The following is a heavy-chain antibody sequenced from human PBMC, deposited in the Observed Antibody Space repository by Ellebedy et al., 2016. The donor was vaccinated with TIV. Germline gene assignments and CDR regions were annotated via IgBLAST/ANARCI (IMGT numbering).Heavy chain of an antibody. CDR3: ASKAAAYYFDN. D-gene: IGHD2-2*01. CDR2: LQYDGTEV. CDR1: GFSFSYYG. J-gene: IGHJ4*02. V-gene: IGHV3-30*02. Sequence: PGGSLRLSCAASGFSFSYYGMHWVRQAPGKGRDWVAFLQYDGTEVYYADSVKGRFSISRDNSKNTLFLQMNNLRTEDTAVYYCASKAAAYYFDNWGQGTLVTVSS.